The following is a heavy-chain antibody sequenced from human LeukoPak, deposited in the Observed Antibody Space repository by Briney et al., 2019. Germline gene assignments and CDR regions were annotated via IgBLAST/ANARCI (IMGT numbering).Heavy chain of an antibody. J-gene: IGHJ3*02. CDR2: INHSGST. D-gene: IGHD3-10*01. CDR3: AGGFLKPLWFGDPNAFDI. Sequence: SETLSLTCAVYGGSFSGYYWSWIRQPPGKGLEWIGEINHSGSTNYNPSLKSRVTISVDTSKNQFSLKLSSVTAADTAVYYCAGGFLKPLWFGDPNAFDIWGQGTMVTVSS. V-gene: IGHV4-34*01. CDR1: GGSFSGYY.